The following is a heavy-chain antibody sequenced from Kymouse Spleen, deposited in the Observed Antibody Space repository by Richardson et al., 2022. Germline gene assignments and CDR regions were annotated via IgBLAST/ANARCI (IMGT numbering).Heavy chain of an antibody. CDR3: ARDRRYCTNGVCYPTFDY. CDR2: INSDGSST. CDR1: GFTFSSYW. D-gene: IGHD2-8*01. Sequence: EVQLVESGGGLVQPGGSLRLSCAASGFTFSSYWMHWVRQAPGKGLVWVSRINSDGSSTSYADSVKGRFTISRDNAKNTLYLQMNSLRAEDTAVYYCARDRRYCTNGVCYPTFDYWGQGTLVTVSS. J-gene: IGHJ4*02. V-gene: IGHV3-74*01.